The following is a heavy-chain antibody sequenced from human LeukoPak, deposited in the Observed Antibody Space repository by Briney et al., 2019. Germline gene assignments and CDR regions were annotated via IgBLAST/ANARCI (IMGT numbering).Heavy chain of an antibody. Sequence: PGGSLRLSCAASGFTFGSYSMNWVRQAPGKGLEWVSYISSSSGSIYYADSVKGRFTISRDNAKNSLDLQMNSLRDEDTAVYYCARDVWFDPWGQGTPVTVSS. CDR2: ISSSSGSI. V-gene: IGHV3-48*02. CDR1: GFTFGSYS. CDR3: ARDVWFDP. J-gene: IGHJ5*02.